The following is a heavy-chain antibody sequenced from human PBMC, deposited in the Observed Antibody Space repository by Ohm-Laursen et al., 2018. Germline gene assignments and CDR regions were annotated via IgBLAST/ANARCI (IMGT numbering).Heavy chain of an antibody. CDR3: ARGGTGSYSFYFDS. CDR1: GGSFSGYY. Sequence: GTLSLTCAVFGGSFSGYYWSWIRQPPGKGLQWIGEITHSGSTSYNPSLKSRVTISVDTSKNQFSLKLSSVTAADTAVYYCARGGTGSYSFYFDSWGQGTLVIVSS. CDR2: ITHSGST. V-gene: IGHV4-34*01. D-gene: IGHD1-26*01. J-gene: IGHJ4*02.